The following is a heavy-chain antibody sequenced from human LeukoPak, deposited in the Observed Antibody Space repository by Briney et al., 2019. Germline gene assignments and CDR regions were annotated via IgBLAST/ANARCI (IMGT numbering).Heavy chain of an antibody. V-gene: IGHV5-51*01. CDR2: IYPGVSDT. D-gene: IGHD2-2*01. CDR3: ARQLGVPAALTRYNWFDP. J-gene: IGHJ5*02. Sequence: GESLKISCKGSGYSFTSYWIGWVRQMPGKGLEWMGIIYPGVSDTRYSPSFQGQVTISADKSISTAYLQWSSLKTSDTAMYYCARQLGVPAALTRYNWFDPWGQGTLVTVSS. CDR1: GYSFTSYW.